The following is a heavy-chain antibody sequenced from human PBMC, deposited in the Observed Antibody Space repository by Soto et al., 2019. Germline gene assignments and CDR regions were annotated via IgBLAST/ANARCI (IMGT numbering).Heavy chain of an antibody. J-gene: IGHJ6*02. CDR2: IKQDGSEK. CDR1: GFTFTDYW. Sequence: ESGGGLVQPGGSLRLSCAASGFTFTDYWMTWVRQAPGRGLEWVANIKQDGSEKYYVDSVKGRFTISRDNAENSLYLQMNYLRVEDTAVYYCARDRPLGYCTGARDCGMDVWGQGTAVTVSS. CDR3: ARDRPLGYCTGARDCGMDV. D-gene: IGHD2-8*02. V-gene: IGHV3-7*03.